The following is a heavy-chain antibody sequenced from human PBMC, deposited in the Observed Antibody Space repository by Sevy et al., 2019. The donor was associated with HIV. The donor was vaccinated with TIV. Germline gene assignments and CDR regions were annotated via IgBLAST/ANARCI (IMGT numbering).Heavy chain of an antibody. V-gene: IGHV4-59*01. D-gene: IGHD2-2*01. Sequence: SETLSLTCTVSGGSISSYYWSWIRQPPGKGLEWIGYIYYSGSTNYNPSLKSRVTISVDTSKNQVSLKLSSVTAAETAVYYCAREKGFQQGGVAAATTTHHYYYGMDVWGQGTTVTVSS. CDR2: IYYSGST. CDR1: GGSISSYY. J-gene: IGHJ6*02. CDR3: AREKGFQQGGVAAATTTHHYYYGMDV.